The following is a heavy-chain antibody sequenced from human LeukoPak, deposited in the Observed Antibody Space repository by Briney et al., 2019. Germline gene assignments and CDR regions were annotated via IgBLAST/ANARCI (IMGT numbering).Heavy chain of an antibody. V-gene: IGHV1-2*02. D-gene: IGHD3-3*01. CDR1: GYTFTCYY. CDR2: INPNSGGT. CDR3: ARDHDFWSGYYQFDP. Sequence: GASVKVSCKASGYTFTCYYMHWVRQAPGQGLEWMGWINPNSGGTNYAQKFQGRVTMTRDTSISTAYMELSRLRSDDTAVYYCARDHDFWSGYYQFDPWGQGTLVTVSS. J-gene: IGHJ5*02.